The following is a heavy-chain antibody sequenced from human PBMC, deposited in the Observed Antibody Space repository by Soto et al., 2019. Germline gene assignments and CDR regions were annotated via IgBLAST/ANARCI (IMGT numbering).Heavy chain of an antibody. Sequence: EVQLAESGGGLAQPGGSLRLSCAASGFTLSGYAMDWFRQAPGKGLEYVSGISSNGVGTYYANSVKGRFTISRDSSKDRVYVQMGSLRPKDMAVYYCARRARQDFYYMDVWGKGTTVTVSS. CDR3: ARRARQDFYYMDV. CDR2: ISSNGVGT. J-gene: IGHJ6*03. V-gene: IGHV3-64*01. CDR1: GFTLSGYA.